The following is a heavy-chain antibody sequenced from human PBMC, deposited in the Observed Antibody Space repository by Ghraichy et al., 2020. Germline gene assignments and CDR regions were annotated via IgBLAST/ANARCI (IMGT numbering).Heavy chain of an antibody. J-gene: IGHJ5*02. CDR3: ARVVSWGWFDP. CDR1: GFAFYSYW. CDR2: IKGDGSEN. Sequence: GALRLSCAASGFAFYSYWMGWVRQAPGKGLEWVANIKGDGSENYYVDSVKGRFTISRDNARNSLYLQLNSLRVEDTAVYYCARVVSWGWFDPWGQGTLVTVSS. V-gene: IGHV3-7*01. D-gene: IGHD3-16*01.